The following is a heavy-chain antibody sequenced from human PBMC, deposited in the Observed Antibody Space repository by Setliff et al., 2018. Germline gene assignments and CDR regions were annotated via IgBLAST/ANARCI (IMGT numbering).Heavy chain of an antibody. D-gene: IGHD3-10*01. CDR2: IDTSGST. J-gene: IGHJ6*03. CDR1: GGSISSSY. Sequence: PSETLSLTCTVSGGSISSSYWSWIRQSPGKGLEWIGYIDTSGSTDYNPSLKSRVTISVDTSKNQLSLKLSSVTAADTAVYYCAKVPITKVYFYMDVWGKGTTVTVSS. V-gene: IGHV4-4*08. CDR3: AKVPITKVYFYMDV.